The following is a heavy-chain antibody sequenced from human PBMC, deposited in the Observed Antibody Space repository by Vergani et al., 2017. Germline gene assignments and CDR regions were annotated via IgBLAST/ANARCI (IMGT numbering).Heavy chain of an antibody. V-gene: IGHV5-51*01. CDR1: GYTFTSYW. J-gene: IGHJ3*02. CDR2: IYPGDSDT. D-gene: IGHD3-16*01. CDR3: ARDYGGAVDAFDI. Sequence: VQLVQSGAEVKKPGASVKVSCKASGYTFTSYWIGWVRQMPGKGLEWMGIIYPGDSDTRYSPSFQGQVTISADKSISTAYLQWSSLKASDTAMYYCARDYGGAVDAFDIWGQGTMVTVSS.